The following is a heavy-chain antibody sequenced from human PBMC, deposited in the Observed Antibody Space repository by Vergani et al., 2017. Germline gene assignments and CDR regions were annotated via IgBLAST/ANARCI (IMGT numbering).Heavy chain of an antibody. CDR2: IRYDGSNK. J-gene: IGHJ4*02. V-gene: IGHV3-30*02. Sequence: QVQLVESGGGVVQPGGSLRLSCAASGFTFSSYGMHWVRQAPGKGLEWVAFIRYDGSNKYYADSVKGRFTISRDNSKNTLYLQMNSLRAEDTAVYYCAKDKIQLWEPTHFDYWGQGTLVTVSS. D-gene: IGHD5-18*01. CDR3: AKDKIQLWEPTHFDY. CDR1: GFTFSSYG.